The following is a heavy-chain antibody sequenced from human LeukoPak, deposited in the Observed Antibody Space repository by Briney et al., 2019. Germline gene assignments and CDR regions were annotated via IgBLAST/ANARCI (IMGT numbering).Heavy chain of an antibody. CDR3: ARDQDIVVVPAASFDY. J-gene: IGHJ4*02. V-gene: IGHV4-31*03. CDR2: IYYTGST. D-gene: IGHD2-2*01. Sequence: SETLSLTCTVSGGSVSNGGYFWTWMRQRPGKGLEWIGHIYYTGSTDYNPSLKSRITMSLDTSENQFFLKLSPVTAADTAVYYCARDQDIVVVPAASFDYWGQGTLVTVSS. CDR1: GGSVSNGGYF.